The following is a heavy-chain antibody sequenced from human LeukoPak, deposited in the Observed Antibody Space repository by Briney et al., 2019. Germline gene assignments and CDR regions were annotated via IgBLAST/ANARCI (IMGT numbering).Heavy chain of an antibody. D-gene: IGHD3-3*01. J-gene: IGHJ5*02. V-gene: IGHV1-18*01. CDR3: ARDRPGGIGVVIPFDP. CDR2: ISAYNGNT. CDR1: GYTFTSYG. Sequence: ASVKVSCKASGYTFTSYGISWVRQAPGQGLEWMGWISAYNGNTNYAQKLQGRVTMTTDTSTSTAYVELRSLRSDDTAVYYCARDRPGGIGVVIPFDPWGQGTLVTVSS.